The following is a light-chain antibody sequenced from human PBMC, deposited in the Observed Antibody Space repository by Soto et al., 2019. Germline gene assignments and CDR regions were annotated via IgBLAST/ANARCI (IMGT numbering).Light chain of an antibody. V-gene: IGLV2-14*01. CDR2: EVS. CDR3: NSYTGSSTPFV. J-gene: IGLJ1*01. CDR1: SSDVGAYNY. Sequence: QSALTQPASVSGSPGQSVTISCTGTSSDVGAYNYVSWYQQHPGKAPKLMIYEVSNRPSGVSNRFSGSKSGNTASLTISGLQAEDEADYYCNSYTGSSTPFVFGTGTKLTVL.